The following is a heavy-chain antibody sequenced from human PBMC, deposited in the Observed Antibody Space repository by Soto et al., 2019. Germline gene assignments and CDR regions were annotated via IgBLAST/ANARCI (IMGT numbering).Heavy chain of an antibody. Sequence: SETLSLTCTVSGGSISSGDYYWSWIRQPPGKGLEWIGYIYYSGSTYYNPSLKSRVTISVDTSKNQFSLKLSSVTAADTAVYYCAGDRGEAARVHKTTYYYDSSGYSAGAGMDAWGQGTTVTVSS. CDR1: GGSISSGDYY. D-gene: IGHD3-22*01. CDR3: AGDRGEAARVHKTTYYYDSSGYSAGAGMDA. CDR2: IYYSGST. V-gene: IGHV4-30-4*01. J-gene: IGHJ6*02.